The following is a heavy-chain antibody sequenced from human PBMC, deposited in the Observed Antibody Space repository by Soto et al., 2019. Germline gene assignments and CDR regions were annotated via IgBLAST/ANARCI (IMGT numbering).Heavy chain of an antibody. CDR1: GFTFSSYA. CDR3: AKDSAIVVVPAATRRLD. CDR2: ISGSGGST. D-gene: IGHD2-2*01. Sequence: EVPLLESGGGLVQPGGSLRLSCAASGFTFSSYAMSWVRQAPGKGLEWVSAISGSGGSTYYADSVKGRFTISRDNSKNTLYLQMNSLRAEDTAVYYCAKDSAIVVVPAATRRLDWGQGTLVTVSS. J-gene: IGHJ4*02. V-gene: IGHV3-23*01.